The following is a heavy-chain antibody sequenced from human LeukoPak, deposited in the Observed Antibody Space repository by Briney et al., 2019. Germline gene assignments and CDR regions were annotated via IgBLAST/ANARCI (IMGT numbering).Heavy chain of an antibody. CDR3: ARGKYYYDSSGYNDAFDI. CDR2: IYYSGST. CDR1: GGSISSYY. J-gene: IGHJ3*02. D-gene: IGHD3-22*01. V-gene: IGHV4-59*01. Sequence: SETLSLTCTVSGGSISSYYRSWIRQPPGKGLEWIGYIYYSGSTNYNPSLKSRFTISVDTSKNQFSLKLSSVTAADTAVYYCARGKYYYDSSGYNDAFDIWGQGTMVTVSS.